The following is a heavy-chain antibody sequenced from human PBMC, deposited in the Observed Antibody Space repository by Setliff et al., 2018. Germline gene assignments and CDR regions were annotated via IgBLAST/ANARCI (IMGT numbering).Heavy chain of an antibody. CDR2: ISSSSSTI. CDR1: GFTFSSYW. CDR3: ARSLPFASVAGTGCDY. D-gene: IGHD6-19*01. J-gene: IGHJ4*02. Sequence: GSLRLSCAASGFTFSSYWMSWVRQAPGKGLEWVSYISSSSSTIYYADSVKGRFTISRDNAKNSPYLQMNSLRAEDTAVYYCARSLPFASVAGTGCDYWGQGTLVTVS. V-gene: IGHV3-48*01.